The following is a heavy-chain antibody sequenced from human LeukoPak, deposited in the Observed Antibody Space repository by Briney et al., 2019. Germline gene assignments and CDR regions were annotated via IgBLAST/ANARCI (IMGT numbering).Heavy chain of an antibody. Sequence: GESLRLSCAASGFTFMSWVRQAPGKGLEWVSCISSSSSYIYYANSVKGRFTISRDNAKNSLYLQMNSLRAEDTAVYYCVRDYENLTGSKTRFHYWGQGTLVTVSS. J-gene: IGHJ4*02. CDR2: ISSSSSYI. D-gene: IGHD3-9*01. CDR3: VRDYENLTGSKTRFHY. V-gene: IGHV3-21*01. CDR1: GFTF.